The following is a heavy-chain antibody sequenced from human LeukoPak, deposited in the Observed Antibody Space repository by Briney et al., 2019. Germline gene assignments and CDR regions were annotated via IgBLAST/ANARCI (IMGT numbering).Heavy chain of an antibody. CDR1: GGSISSYY. V-gene: IGHV4-4*07. D-gene: IGHD2-2*01. J-gene: IGHJ4*02. CDR3: ARVRLYLVAAAFDY. Sequence: SETLSLTCTVSGGSISSYYWSWIRQPAGKGLEWIGRIYTSGSTNYNPSLKSRVTMSVDTSKNQFSLKLSSVTAADTAVYYCARVRLYLVAAAFDYWGQGTLVTVSS. CDR2: IYTSGST.